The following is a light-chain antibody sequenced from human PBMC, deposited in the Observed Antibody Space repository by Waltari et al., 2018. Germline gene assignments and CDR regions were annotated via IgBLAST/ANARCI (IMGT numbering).Light chain of an antibody. V-gene: IGLV3-19*01. J-gene: IGLJ2*01. Sequence: SSELTQDPAMSVALGQTVRITCQGDSLRRFYASWYQQKPGQAPVLVMYGKNNRPSGIPDRFSDSSSGNTASFTITGAQAEDGADYYCNSRDSSDNPVFGGGTKLTVL. CDR1: SLRRFY. CDR2: GKN. CDR3: NSRDSSDNPV.